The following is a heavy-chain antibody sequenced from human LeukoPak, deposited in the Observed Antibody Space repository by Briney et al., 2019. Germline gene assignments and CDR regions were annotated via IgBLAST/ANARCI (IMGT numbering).Heavy chain of an antibody. CDR1: GFTFSDYY. J-gene: IGHJ6*02. V-gene: IGHV3-11*01. Sequence: PGGSLRLSCVASGFTFSDYYMTWLRQAPGKGLEWLSYISNSGSTVFYADSVKGRFTVSRDNAKRSLYLQIESLRDDVTAVYHCALGTINKDFYFGMDVWGQGTTVTVSS. CDR2: ISNSGSTV. CDR3: ALGTINKDFYFGMDV. D-gene: IGHD2-8*01.